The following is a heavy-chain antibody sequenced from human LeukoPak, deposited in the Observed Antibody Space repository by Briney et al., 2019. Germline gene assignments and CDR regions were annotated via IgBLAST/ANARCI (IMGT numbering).Heavy chain of an antibody. J-gene: IGHJ6*02. CDR2: INPNSGGT. Sequence: ASVKVSCTASGYTFTGYYMHWVRQAPGQGLEWMGCINPNSGGTNYAQKFQGRVTMTRDTSISTAYMELSRLRSDDTAVYYCATMIVRDAHYYYGMDVWGQGTTVTVSS. CDR1: GYTFTGYY. V-gene: IGHV1-2*02. CDR3: ATMIVRDAHYYYGMDV. D-gene: IGHD3-22*01.